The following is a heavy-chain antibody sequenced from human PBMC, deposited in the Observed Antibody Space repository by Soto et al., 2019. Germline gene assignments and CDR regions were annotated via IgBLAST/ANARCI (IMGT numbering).Heavy chain of an antibody. V-gene: IGHV5-51*01. D-gene: IGHD6-13*01. CDR3: ARGSSSWYGDY. J-gene: IGHJ4*02. Sequence: GESLKISCKGSGYTFTDYWIGWVRQLPGKGLEWMGIIYPGDSDTRYSPSFQGHVTITVDKSTSTAYLQWNTLKASDTAMYYCARGSSSWYGDYWGQGTLVTVSS. CDR2: IYPGDSDT. CDR1: GYTFTDYW.